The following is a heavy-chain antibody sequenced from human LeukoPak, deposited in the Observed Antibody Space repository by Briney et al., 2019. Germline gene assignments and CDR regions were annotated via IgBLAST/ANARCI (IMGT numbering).Heavy chain of an antibody. J-gene: IGHJ3*02. CDR2: INHSGST. Sequence: SETLSLTCAVYGGSFSGYYWSWIRQPPGKGLEWIGEINHSGSTNYNPSLKSRVTISVDTSKNQFSLKLSSVTAADTAVYYCARDYENEPNAFDIWGQGTMVTVSS. V-gene: IGHV4-34*01. D-gene: IGHD3-3*01. CDR1: GGSFSGYY. CDR3: ARDYENEPNAFDI.